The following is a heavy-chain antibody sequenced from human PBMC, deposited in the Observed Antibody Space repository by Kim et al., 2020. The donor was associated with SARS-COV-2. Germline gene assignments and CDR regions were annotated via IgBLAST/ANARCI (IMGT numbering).Heavy chain of an antibody. CDR1: GFTFSSYG. CDR3: ARTTGYSYGLIDY. CDR2: IWYDGSNK. Sequence: GGSLRISCAASGFTFSSYGMHWVRQAPGKGLEWVAVIWYDGSNKYYADSVKGRFTISRDNSKNTLYLQMNSLRAEDTAVYYCARTTGYSYGLIDYWGQGTLVTVSS. J-gene: IGHJ4*02. V-gene: IGHV3-33*01. D-gene: IGHD5-18*01.